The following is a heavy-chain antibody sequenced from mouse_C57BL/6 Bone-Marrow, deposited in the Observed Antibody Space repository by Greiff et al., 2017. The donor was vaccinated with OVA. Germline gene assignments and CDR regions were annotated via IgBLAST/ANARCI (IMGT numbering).Heavy chain of an antibody. CDR1: GYTFTDYY. CDR3: ERGGYYFDY. J-gene: IGHJ2*01. Sequence: EVQLQQSGPVLVKPGASVKMSCKASGYTFTDYYMNWVKQSPGKSLEWIGVINPYNGGTSYNQKFKGKATLTVDKSSSTAYMELNRLTSEDSAVYYCERGGYYFDYWGQGTTLTVSS. D-gene: IGHD1-1*02. CDR2: INPYNGGT. V-gene: IGHV1-19*01.